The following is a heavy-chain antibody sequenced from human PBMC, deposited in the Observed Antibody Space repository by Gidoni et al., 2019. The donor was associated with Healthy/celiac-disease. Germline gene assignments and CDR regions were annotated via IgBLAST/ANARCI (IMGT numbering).Heavy chain of an antibody. V-gene: IGHV3-30-3*01. Sequence: AASGFTFSSYAMHWVRQAPGKGLEWVAVISYDGSNKYYADSVKGRFTISRDNSKNTLYLQMNSLRAEDTAVYYCARGHSSGCTDYWGQGTLVTVSS. CDR3: ARGHSSGCTDY. CDR2: ISYDGSNK. CDR1: GFTFSSYA. J-gene: IGHJ4*02. D-gene: IGHD6-19*01.